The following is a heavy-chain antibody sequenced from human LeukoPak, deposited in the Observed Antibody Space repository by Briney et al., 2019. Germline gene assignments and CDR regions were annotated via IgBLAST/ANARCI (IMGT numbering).Heavy chain of an antibody. CDR1: GGSISGPY. D-gene: IGHD3-9*01. V-gene: IGHV4-59*11. CDR3: AATGPYYFPY. CDR2: IYYGGST. Sequence: PSQTLSLTCTVSGGSISGPYWSWLRQPPGKGLEWLGYIYYGGSTNYSASLKNRVTISVDASKKQVALQLNSLTAGHTALYYCAATGPYYFPYWGQGTMVTVS. J-gene: IGHJ4*02.